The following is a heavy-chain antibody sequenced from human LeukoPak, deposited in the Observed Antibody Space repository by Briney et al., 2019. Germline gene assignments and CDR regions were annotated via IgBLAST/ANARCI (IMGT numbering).Heavy chain of an antibody. Sequence: AETLSLTCTVSGGSISSYYWSWIRQPPGKGLEWIGYIYYSGSTHYKPSLKSRVTISVDTSKNQFALKLSSVTAAETAVYYCARDYGDYCGQGTLVTVSS. CDR2: IYYSGST. D-gene: IGHD3-16*01. J-gene: IGHJ4*02. V-gene: IGHV4-59*01. CDR1: GGSISSYY. CDR3: ARDYGDY.